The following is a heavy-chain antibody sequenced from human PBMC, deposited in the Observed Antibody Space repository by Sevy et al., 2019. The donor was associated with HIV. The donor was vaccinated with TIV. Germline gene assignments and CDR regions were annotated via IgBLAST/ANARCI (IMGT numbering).Heavy chain of an antibody. Sequence: GGSLRLSCAASGFTLSDYYMSWIRQAPGKGLEWVSYISGSVNTKYYADSVKGRFTISRDNAKNSLYLKMNSLRAEDTAVYYCARDHVKDGDLGDYYYFAMDVWGQGTTVTVSS. CDR3: ARDHVKDGDLGDYYYFAMDV. D-gene: IGHD4-17*01. V-gene: IGHV3-11*01. CDR2: ISGSVNTK. J-gene: IGHJ6*02. CDR1: GFTLSDYY.